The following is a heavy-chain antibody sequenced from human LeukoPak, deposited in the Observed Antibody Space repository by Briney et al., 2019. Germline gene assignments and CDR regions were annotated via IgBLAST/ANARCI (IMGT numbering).Heavy chain of an antibody. CDR3: AREGVVAATLDY. CDR1: GFTFSSYS. D-gene: IGHD2-15*01. Sequence: GGSLRLSCAASGFTFSSYSMNWVRQAPGKGLEWVSSISSSSSYIYYADSVKGRFTISRDNAKNSLYLQMNSLRAEDTAVYYCAREGVVAATLDYWGQGTLVTVSS. V-gene: IGHV3-21*01. J-gene: IGHJ4*02. CDR2: ISSSSSYI.